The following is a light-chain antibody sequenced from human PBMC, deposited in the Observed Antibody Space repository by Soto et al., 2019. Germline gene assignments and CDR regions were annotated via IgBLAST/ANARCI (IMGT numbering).Light chain of an antibody. CDR3: CSYAGSSTPFV. CDR1: SSDVGSYNL. CDR2: EGS. V-gene: IGLV2-23*01. Sequence: ALTQPASVSGSPGQSITISCTGTSSDVGSYNLVSWYQQHPGKAPKLMIYEGSKRPSGVSNRFSGSKSGNTASLTISGLQAEDEADYYCCSYAGSSTPFVFGTGTKVTVL. J-gene: IGLJ1*01.